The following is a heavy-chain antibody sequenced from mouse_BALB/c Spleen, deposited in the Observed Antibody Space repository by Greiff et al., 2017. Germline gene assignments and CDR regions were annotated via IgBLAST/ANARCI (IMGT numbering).Heavy chain of an antibody. V-gene: IGHV1-5*01. CDR1: GYTFTSYW. D-gene: IGHD2-10*02. Sequence: VQLQQSGPVLARPGASVTMSCKASGYTFTSYWMHWVKQGPGQGLEWIGGIYPGNSDTSHNQKFEGKAKLTAVTSTSTAYMGLSSLTNEASAVYYCTRSEYGNYRVFAYWGQGTLVTVSA. J-gene: IGHJ3*01. CDR2: IYPGNSDT. CDR3: TRSEYGNYRVFAY.